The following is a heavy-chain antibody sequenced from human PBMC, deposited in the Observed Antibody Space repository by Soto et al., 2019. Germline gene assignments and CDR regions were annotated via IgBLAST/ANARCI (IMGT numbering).Heavy chain of an antibody. J-gene: IGHJ4*02. Sequence: GESLKISCKGSGYSFTSYWIGWVRQMPGKGLEWMGIIYPGDSDTRYSPSFQGQVTISADKSISTAYLQWSSLKASDTAMYYCARHSDFWSGYYIGYCDYWGQGTLVTVSS. CDR1: GYSFTSYW. CDR2: IYPGDSDT. CDR3: ARHSDFWSGYYIGYCDY. V-gene: IGHV5-51*01. D-gene: IGHD3-3*01.